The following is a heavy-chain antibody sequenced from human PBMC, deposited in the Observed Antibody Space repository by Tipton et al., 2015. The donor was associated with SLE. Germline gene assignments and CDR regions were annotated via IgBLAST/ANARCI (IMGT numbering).Heavy chain of an antibody. CDR1: GGSISSHY. V-gene: IGHV4-59*11. J-gene: IGHJ2*01. D-gene: IGHD3-16*01. CDR2: IYYSGST. Sequence: LRLSCTVSGGSISSHYWSWIRQPPGKGLEWIGYIYYSGSTNYNPSLKSRVTISVDTSKNQFSLKLSSVTAADTAVYYCARDTPGGSKGYFDLWGRGTLVTVSS. CDR3: ARDTPGGSKGYFDL.